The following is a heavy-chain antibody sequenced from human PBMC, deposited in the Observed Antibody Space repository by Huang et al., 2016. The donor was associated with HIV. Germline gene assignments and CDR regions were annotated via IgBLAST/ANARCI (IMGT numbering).Heavy chain of an antibody. Sequence: QVQLQESGPGLVKPSETLSLACSVSGDSVSNHYWNWIRQTPGKGLEWIVRIYSSGTPIYNPSLKNRVSFSLDTSKNQFALNVTSVTAADTAVYYCARGFDILVDRFDFWGQGTLVTVSS. J-gene: IGHJ4*02. CDR3: ARGFDILVDRFDF. CDR2: IYSSGTP. V-gene: IGHV4-59*02. CDR1: GDSVSNHY. D-gene: IGHD3-9*01.